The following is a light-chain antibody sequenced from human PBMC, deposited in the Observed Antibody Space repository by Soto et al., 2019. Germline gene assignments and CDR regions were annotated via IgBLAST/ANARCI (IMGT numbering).Light chain of an antibody. Sequence: QSVLTQPPSASGSPGQSVTISCTGTSSDVGAYKYVSWYQQYPGKAPKLMIYEVSKRPSGVPDRFSGSKSGSTASLTVSGLQAEDEADYYCTSYAGSNIWVFGGGTKLTVL. CDR1: SSDVGAYKY. J-gene: IGLJ3*02. V-gene: IGLV2-8*01. CDR2: EVS. CDR3: TSYAGSNIWV.